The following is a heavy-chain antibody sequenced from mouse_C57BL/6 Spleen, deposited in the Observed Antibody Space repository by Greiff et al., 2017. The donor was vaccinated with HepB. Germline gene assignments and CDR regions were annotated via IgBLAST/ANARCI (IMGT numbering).Heavy chain of an antibody. Sequence: QVQLQQSGAELARPGASVKLSCKASGYTFTSYGISWVKQRTGQGLEWIGEIYPRSGNTYYNEKFKGKATLTADKSSSTAYMELRSLTSEDSAVYFCASGYDYDVRDYAMDYWGQVTSVTVSS. CDR2: IYPRSGNT. V-gene: IGHV1-81*01. D-gene: IGHD2-4*01. J-gene: IGHJ4*01. CDR3: ASGYDYDVRDYAMDY. CDR1: GYTFTSYG.